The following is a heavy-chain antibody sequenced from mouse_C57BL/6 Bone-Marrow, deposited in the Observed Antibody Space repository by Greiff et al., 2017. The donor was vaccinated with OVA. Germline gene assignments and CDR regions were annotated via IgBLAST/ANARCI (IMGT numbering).Heavy chain of an antibody. Sequence: EVKVEESGGGLVKPGGSLKLTCAVSGFSFSDYGMYWVRQATTKGMVEVADSSSCSSSNNYADTVKSRFTITRDNANNTLFLQMTNLRSEDTAMYYCARLGYSKSFDYWGQGTTLTVSS. CDR1: GFSFSDYG. J-gene: IGHJ2*01. CDR3: ARLGYSKSFDY. CDR2: SSSCSSSN. D-gene: IGHD2-5*01. V-gene: IGHV5-17*01.